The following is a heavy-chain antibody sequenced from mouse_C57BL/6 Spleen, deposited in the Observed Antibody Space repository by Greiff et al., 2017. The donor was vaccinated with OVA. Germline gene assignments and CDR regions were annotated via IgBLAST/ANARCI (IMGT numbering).Heavy chain of an antibody. J-gene: IGHJ2*01. Sequence: EVQRVESGAELVRPGASVKLSCTASGFNFNDYYMHWVKQRPEQGLEWIGRIDPEDGDTEYDPKFQGKATMTADTSSNTAYLELSSQTSAVTAVYYCRATNYWGQGTTLTVSS. CDR2: IDPEDGDT. CDR3: RATNY. CDR1: GFNFNDYY. V-gene: IGHV14-1*01.